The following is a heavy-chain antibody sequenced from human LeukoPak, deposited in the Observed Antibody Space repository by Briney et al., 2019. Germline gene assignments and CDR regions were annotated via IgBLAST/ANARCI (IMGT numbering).Heavy chain of an antibody. D-gene: IGHD3-10*01. Sequence: ASLKVSCKASGYTFTGYYMHWVRQAPGQGLEWMSWINPNSGGTNYAQKFQGRFTMTRDTSISTPYMQLSRLRSDDTAVYYCARDGALWFGELKAYMDVWGKGTTVTVSS. J-gene: IGHJ6*03. CDR1: GYTFTGYY. V-gene: IGHV1-2*02. CDR3: ARDGALWFGELKAYMDV. CDR2: INPNSGGT.